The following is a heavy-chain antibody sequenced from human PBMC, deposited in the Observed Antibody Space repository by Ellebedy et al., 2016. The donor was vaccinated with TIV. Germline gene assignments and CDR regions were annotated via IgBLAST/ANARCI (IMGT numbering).Heavy chain of an antibody. J-gene: IGHJ4*02. CDR1: GFTFSSYS. V-gene: IGHV3-30*04. CDR3: ARDSVVATFDH. D-gene: IGHD2-21*01. CDR2: FSDDGSNK. Sequence: GESLKISCAVSGFTFSSYSMHWVRQAPGKGLEWVAVFSDDGSNKYYADSVKGRFTISRDNSKNTLYLQMNSLRAADSGVYYGARDSVVATFDHWGQGTLVTVSS.